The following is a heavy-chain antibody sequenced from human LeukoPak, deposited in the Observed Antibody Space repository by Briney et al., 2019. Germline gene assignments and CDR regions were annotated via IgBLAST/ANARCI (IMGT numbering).Heavy chain of an antibody. Sequence: GGSLRLSCAASGFTVSSNYMSWVRQAPGKGLEWVSVIYSGGSTYYADSVKGRFTISRDNSKNTLYLQMNSLRAEDTAVYYCARESLEMATISANWGQGTLVTVSS. J-gene: IGHJ4*02. V-gene: IGHV3-66*01. CDR1: GFTVSSNY. D-gene: IGHD5-24*01. CDR2: IYSGGST. CDR3: ARESLEMATISAN.